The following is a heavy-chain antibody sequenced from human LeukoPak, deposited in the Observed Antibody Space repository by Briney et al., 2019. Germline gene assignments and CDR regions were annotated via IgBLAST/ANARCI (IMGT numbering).Heavy chain of an antibody. D-gene: IGHD4-17*01. Sequence: GGSLRLSCAASGFTFSSYSMNWVRQAPGKGLEWVSVIYSGGSTYYADSVKGRFTISRDNSKNTLYLQMNSLRAEDTAVYYCAREHPTVLWGQGTLVTVSS. CDR3: AREHPTVL. CDR1: GFTFSSYS. CDR2: IYSGGST. V-gene: IGHV3-53*01. J-gene: IGHJ4*02.